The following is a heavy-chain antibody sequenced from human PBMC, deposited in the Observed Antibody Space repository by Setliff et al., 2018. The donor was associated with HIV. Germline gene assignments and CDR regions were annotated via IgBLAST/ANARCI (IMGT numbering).Heavy chain of an antibody. Sequence: PGGSLRLSCAASGFTLNSYSMNRVRQAPGKGLEWVSSISSSGGYILYADSVKGRFTISRDNAKNSLYLQMNSLRAEDTALYYCAKDIWQQHTSPDAFDIWGQGTMVTVSS. CDR2: ISSSGGYI. J-gene: IGHJ3*02. V-gene: IGHV3-21*04. CDR1: GFTLNSYS. D-gene: IGHD6-13*01. CDR3: AKDIWQQHTSPDAFDI.